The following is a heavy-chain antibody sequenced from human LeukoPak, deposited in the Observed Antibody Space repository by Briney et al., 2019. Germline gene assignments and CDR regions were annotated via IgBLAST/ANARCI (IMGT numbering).Heavy chain of an antibody. CDR1: GFTFSSYS. CDR3: ARSPYYYDSSGYSSFVWFDP. V-gene: IGHV3-21*04. D-gene: IGHD3-22*01. Sequence: PGGSLRLSCAASGFTFSSYSMNWVRQTPGKGLEWVSSISSSSSYIYYADSVKGRFTISRDNAKNSLYLQMNSLRAEDTAVYYCARSPYYYDSSGYSSFVWFDPWGQGTLVTVSS. CDR2: ISSSSSYI. J-gene: IGHJ5*02.